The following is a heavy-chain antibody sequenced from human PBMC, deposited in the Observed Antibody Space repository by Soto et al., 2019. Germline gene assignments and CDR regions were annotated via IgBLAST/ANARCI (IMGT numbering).Heavy chain of an antibody. CDR2: IYYSGGT. D-gene: IGHD3-10*01. Sequence: QVQLQESGPGLVRPSQTLSLSCTVSGGSISNSANHWSWIRQHPGAGLEWIGYIYYSGGTYYSPSLKGRVTMSIDASKNQFSLKLSSVTAADTAVYYCAKGVRGVPNWFDPWGQGTLVTVSS. J-gene: IGHJ5*02. CDR1: GGSISNSANH. V-gene: IGHV4-31*03. CDR3: AKGVRGVPNWFDP.